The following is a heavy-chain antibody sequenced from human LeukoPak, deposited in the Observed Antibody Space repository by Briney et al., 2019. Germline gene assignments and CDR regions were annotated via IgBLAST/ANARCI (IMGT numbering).Heavy chain of an antibody. CDR2: IYTSGST. V-gene: IGHV4-4*07. J-gene: IGHJ5*02. CDR1: GGSISSYY. Sequence: SETLSLTCTVSGGSISSYYWSWIRQPAGKGLEWIGRIYTSGSTNYNPSLKSRVTISVDTSKNQFSLKLSSVTAADTAVYYCARGRYDFWSGYSRWGSWFDPWGQGTLVTVSS. D-gene: IGHD3-3*01. CDR3: ARGRYDFWSGYSRWGSWFDP.